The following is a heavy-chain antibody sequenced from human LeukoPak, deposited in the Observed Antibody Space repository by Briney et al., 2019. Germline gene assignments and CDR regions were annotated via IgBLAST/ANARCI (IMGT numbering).Heavy chain of an antibody. CDR2: IKQDGSEK. CDR3: AKEIVVAAAYFDS. J-gene: IGHJ4*02. V-gene: IGHV3-7*01. D-gene: IGHD2-15*01. Sequence: GGSLRLSCAASGFTFSSYWMSWVRQAPGKGLEWVANIKQDGSEKYYVDSVKGRFTISRDNAKNSLYLQMNSLRAEDTAVYYCAKEIVVAAAYFDSWGQGTLVTVSS. CDR1: GFTFSSYW.